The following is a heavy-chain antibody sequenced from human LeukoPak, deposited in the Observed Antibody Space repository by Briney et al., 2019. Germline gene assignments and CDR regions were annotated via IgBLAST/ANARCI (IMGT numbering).Heavy chain of an antibody. CDR2: ISIDGSDK. J-gene: IGHJ4*02. CDR3: AKGYFGNYFDC. V-gene: IGHV3-30*18. CDR1: GFAFSTYG. D-gene: IGHD2/OR15-2a*01. Sequence: PGGSLRLSCAASGFAFSTYGVHWVRQAPGKGLEWVTTISIDGSDKYYADSVKGRFTISRDNSENTLCLQMNSLRAEDTAVYYCAKGYFGNYFDCWGQGALVTVSS.